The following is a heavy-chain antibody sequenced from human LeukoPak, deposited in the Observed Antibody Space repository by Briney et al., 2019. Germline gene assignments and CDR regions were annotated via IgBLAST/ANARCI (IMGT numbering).Heavy chain of an antibody. Sequence: PGGPLRLSCAPSGFPFSSYWMSGARQAPGKGLEWVANIKQDGSEKYYVDSAKGRFTISRDNAKNTLYLQMNSLRAEDTAVYYCARDPVYGSGWFFDYWGQGTLVTVSS. J-gene: IGHJ4*02. V-gene: IGHV3-7*01. CDR3: ARDPVYGSGWFFDY. D-gene: IGHD6-19*01. CDR2: IKQDGSEK. CDR1: GFPFSSYW.